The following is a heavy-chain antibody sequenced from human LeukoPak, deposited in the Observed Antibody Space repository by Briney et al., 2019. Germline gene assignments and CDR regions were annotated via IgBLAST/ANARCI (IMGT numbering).Heavy chain of an antibody. J-gene: IGHJ3*02. CDR2: INPNSGGT. CDR3: ARDLAGTMIADAFDI. D-gene: IGHD6-19*01. Sequence: ASVKVSCKASGYTFTGYYMHWVRQAPGQGLEWMEWINPNSGGTNYAQKFQGRVTMTRDTSISTAYMELSRLRSDDTAVYYCARDLAGTMIADAFDIWGQGTMVTVSS. CDR1: GYTFTGYY. V-gene: IGHV1-2*02.